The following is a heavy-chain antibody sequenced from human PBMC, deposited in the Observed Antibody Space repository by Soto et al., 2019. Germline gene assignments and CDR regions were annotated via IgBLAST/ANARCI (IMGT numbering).Heavy chain of an antibody. CDR2: ISGGST. CDR1: GFTFSSYA. J-gene: IGHJ4*02. CDR3: AHTKGYSYGVWYFDY. V-gene: IGHV3-23*01. D-gene: IGHD5-18*01. Sequence: LSCAASGFTFSSYAMIWVRQAPGKGLEWVSAISGGSTYYADSVKGRFTISRGNSKNTLYLQMNSLRAEDTAVYYCAHTKGYSYGVWYFDYWGQGTLVTVSS.